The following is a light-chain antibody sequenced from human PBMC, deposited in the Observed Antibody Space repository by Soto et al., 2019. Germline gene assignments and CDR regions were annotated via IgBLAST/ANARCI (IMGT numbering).Light chain of an antibody. CDR3: QAWDATTAA. CDR2: QDT. V-gene: IGLV3-1*01. J-gene: IGLJ2*01. CDR1: KLGDKY. Sequence: SYELTQPPSVSVSPGQTASITRSGDKLGDKYASWYQQKPGQSPVMVIYQDTKRPSGIPERFSGSKSGNTATLTISGTQAMDEADYYCQAWDATTAAFGGGTKLTVL.